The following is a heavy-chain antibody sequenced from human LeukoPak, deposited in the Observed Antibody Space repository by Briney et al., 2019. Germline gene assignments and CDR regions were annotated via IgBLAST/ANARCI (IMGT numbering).Heavy chain of an antibody. CDR2: IIPIFGTA. CDR3: ARDNVAGKTDAFDI. V-gene: IGHV1-69*13. Sequence: SEKVSCKASGGTFSSYAISWVRQAPGQGLEWMGGIIPIFGTANYAQKIQGRVTITADESTSTAYMELSSLRSEDTAVYYCARDNVAGKTDAFDIWGQGTMVTVSS. CDR1: GGTFSSYA. J-gene: IGHJ3*02. D-gene: IGHD6-19*01.